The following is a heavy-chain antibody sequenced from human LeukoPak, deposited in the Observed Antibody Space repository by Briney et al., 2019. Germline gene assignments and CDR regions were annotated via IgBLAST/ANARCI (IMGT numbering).Heavy chain of an antibody. CDR1: GFTFSSYS. Sequence: GGSLRLSCAASGFTFSSYSMNWVRQAPGKGLEWVSSISSSSSYIYYADSVKGRSIISRDNAKNSLYLQMNSLRAEDTAVYYCARGRNWFDPWGQGTLVTVSS. J-gene: IGHJ5*02. CDR2: ISSSSSYI. V-gene: IGHV3-21*01. CDR3: ARGRNWFDP.